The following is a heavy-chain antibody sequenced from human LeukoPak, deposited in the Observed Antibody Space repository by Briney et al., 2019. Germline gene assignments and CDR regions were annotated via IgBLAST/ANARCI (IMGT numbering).Heavy chain of an antibody. CDR1: GGSISSYY. V-gene: IGHV4-59*08. CDR3: ARWDSSSQLFDY. J-gene: IGHJ4*02. CDR2: IYYSGST. D-gene: IGHD3-22*01. Sequence: SETLSLTCTVSGGSISSYYWSWIRQPPGKGLEWIGYIYYSGSTNYNPSLKSRVTISVDTSKNQFSLKLSSVTAADTAVYYCARWDSSSQLFDYWGQGTLVTVSS.